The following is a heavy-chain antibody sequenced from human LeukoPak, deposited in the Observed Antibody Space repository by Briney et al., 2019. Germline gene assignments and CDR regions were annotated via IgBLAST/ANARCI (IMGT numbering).Heavy chain of an antibody. J-gene: IGHJ6*03. V-gene: IGHV4-38-2*01. Sequence: SETLSLTCAVSGYSITSGYYWGWIRQPPGKGLEWIGSIYHSGSTYYNPSLKSRVTISVDTSKNQFSLKLSSVTAADTAVYHCARHLRYYYYMDVWGKGTTVTVSS. CDR3: ARHLRYYYYMDV. CDR1: GYSITSGYY. D-gene: IGHD4-17*01. CDR2: IYHSGST.